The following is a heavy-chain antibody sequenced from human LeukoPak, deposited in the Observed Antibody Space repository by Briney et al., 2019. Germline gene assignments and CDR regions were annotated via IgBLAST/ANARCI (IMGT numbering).Heavy chain of an antibody. D-gene: IGHD3-22*01. CDR1: GFTFSTYA. J-gene: IGHJ6*02. Sequence: GGSLRLSCAASGFTFSTYAMHWVRQAPGKGLEWVAVISYDGSNKYYADSMKGRFTISRDNSKNTLSLQMNSLRAEDTAVYYCARAVVDYDSSDAMDVWGQGTTVTVSS. V-gene: IGHV3-30-3*01. CDR3: ARAVVDYDSSDAMDV. CDR2: ISYDGSNK.